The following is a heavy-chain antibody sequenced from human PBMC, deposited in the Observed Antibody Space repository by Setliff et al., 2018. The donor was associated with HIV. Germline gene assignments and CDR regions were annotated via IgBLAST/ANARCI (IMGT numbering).Heavy chain of an antibody. Sequence: PSETLSLTCTVSGGSISSGSYYWSWIRQPAGKGLEWIGHIYTSGSTNYNPSLKSRVTISADTSENQFSLKLRSVAAADTAVYYCDLGMVRGARYYYYYYMDVWGKGTTVTFS. V-gene: IGHV4-61*09. CDR3: DLGMVRGARYYYYYYMDV. J-gene: IGHJ6*03. CDR1: GGSISSGSYY. D-gene: IGHD3-10*01. CDR2: IYTSGST.